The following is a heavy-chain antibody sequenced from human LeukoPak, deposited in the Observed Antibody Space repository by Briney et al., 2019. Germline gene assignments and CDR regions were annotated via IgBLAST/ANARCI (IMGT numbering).Heavy chain of an antibody. D-gene: IGHD3-22*01. CDR3: AKDQDYYDSSGYYNYYYYGMDV. J-gene: IGHJ6*02. CDR2: ISYDGSNK. CDR1: GFTFSSYG. V-gene: IGHV3-30*18. Sequence: GGSLRLSCAASGFTFSSYGMHWVRQAPGKGLEWVAVISYDGSNKYYADSVKGRFTISRDNSKNTPYLQMNSLRAEDTAVYYCAKDQDYYDSSGYYNYYYYGMDVWGQGTTVTVSS.